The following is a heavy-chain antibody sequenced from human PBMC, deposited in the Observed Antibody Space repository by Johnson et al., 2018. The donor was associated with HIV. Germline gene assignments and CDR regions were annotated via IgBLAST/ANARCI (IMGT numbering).Heavy chain of an antibody. V-gene: IGHV3-NL1*01. CDR1: GFTFSNYA. D-gene: IGHD5-18*01. J-gene: IGHJ3*02. CDR3: ARLPSGYSHDAFNI. CDR2: IYSGGST. Sequence: QVQLVESGGGVVQPGRSLRLSCTASGFTFSNYAMHWVRQAPGKGLEWVAVIYSGGSTYYADSVKGRVTISRDNSKNTLYLQINSLRAEDTAVYYCARLPSGYSHDAFNIWGQGTMVTVSS.